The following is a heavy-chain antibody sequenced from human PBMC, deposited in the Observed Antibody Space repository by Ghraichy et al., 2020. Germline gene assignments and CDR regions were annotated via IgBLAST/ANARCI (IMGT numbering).Heavy chain of an antibody. D-gene: IGHD3-10*01. CDR2: ISYSGTT. V-gene: IGHV4-59*08. J-gene: IGHJ4*02. Sequence: SETLSLTCTVSGGSISNYYWNWIRQPPGKGLEWIGYISYSGTTNYNPSLKSRVTMSVDTSNNQFSLKLKSVTAADTAVYYCARLSVARFGELFPDYWGQGTLVTVSS. CDR1: GGSISNYY. CDR3: ARLSVARFGELFPDY.